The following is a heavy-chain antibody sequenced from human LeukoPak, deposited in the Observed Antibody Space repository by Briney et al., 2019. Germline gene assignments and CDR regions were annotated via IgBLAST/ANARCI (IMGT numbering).Heavy chain of an antibody. CDR2: ISAYNGNT. V-gene: IGHV1-18*04. J-gene: IGHJ5*02. Sequence: ASVKVSCKASGYTFTSYGFSWVRQAPGQGLEWMGWISAYNGNTNYAQKLQGRVTMTTDTSTSTAYMELRSLRSDDTAVYYCARDYYGSGSLNWFDPWGQGTLVTVSS. CDR3: ARDYYGSGSLNWFDP. D-gene: IGHD3-10*01. CDR1: GYTFTSYG.